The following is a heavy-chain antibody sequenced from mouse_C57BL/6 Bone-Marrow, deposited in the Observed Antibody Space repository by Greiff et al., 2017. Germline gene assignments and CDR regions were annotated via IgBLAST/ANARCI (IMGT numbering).Heavy chain of an antibody. V-gene: IGHV14-4*01. CDR3: TTGHYYGSSYVVWYFDV. D-gene: IGHD1-1*01. J-gene: IGHJ1*03. CDR2: IDPENGDT. Sequence: EVQLQQSGAELVRPGASVKLSCTASGFNIKDDYMHWVKQRPEQGLEWIGWIDPENGDTDYASKFQGKATITADTYANTAYLQLSSLTSEDTAVYCCTTGHYYGSSYVVWYFDVWGTGTTVTVSS. CDR1: GFNIKDDY.